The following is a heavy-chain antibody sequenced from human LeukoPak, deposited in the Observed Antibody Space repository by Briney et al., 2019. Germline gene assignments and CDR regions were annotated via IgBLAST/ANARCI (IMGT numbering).Heavy chain of an antibody. V-gene: IGHV3-30*18. CDR3: AKVHSSAGSQPFDY. D-gene: IGHD6-19*01. J-gene: IGHJ4*02. CDR1: GFTFSSYG. Sequence: GGSLRLSCAASGFTFSSYGIHWVRQAPGKGLEWVAVISYDGTNKYYADSVKGRFTISRDNSNNTLYLQMNSLRTEDAAVYYCAKVHSSAGSQPFDYWGQGTLVTVSS. CDR2: ISYDGTNK.